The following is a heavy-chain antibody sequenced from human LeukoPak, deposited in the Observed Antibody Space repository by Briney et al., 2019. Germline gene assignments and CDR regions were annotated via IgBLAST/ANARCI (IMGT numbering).Heavy chain of an antibody. Sequence: PGGSLRLSCAASGFTVSSNYMSWVRQAPGKGLEWVSVIYSGGSTYYADSVKGRFTISRDNSQKTLFLQMNSLRAEDTAVYYCAKSVLRPNHYDISGFYYNYFDSWGQGALVTVSA. D-gene: IGHD3-22*01. CDR1: GFTVSSNY. J-gene: IGHJ5*01. V-gene: IGHV3-53*01. CDR2: IYSGGST. CDR3: AKSVLRPNHYDISGFYYNYFDS.